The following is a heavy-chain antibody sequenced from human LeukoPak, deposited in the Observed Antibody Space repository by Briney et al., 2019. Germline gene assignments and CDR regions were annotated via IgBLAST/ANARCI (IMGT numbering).Heavy chain of an antibody. CDR1: GFTFSSYW. Sequence: PGGSLRLSCAASGFTFSSYWMSWVRQAPGKGLEWVANIKQDGSEKYYVDSVKGRFTISRDNAKNSLYLQMNSLRAEDTVVYYCARVQADYYYYYGMDVWGQGTTVTVSS. J-gene: IGHJ6*02. V-gene: IGHV3-7*04. D-gene: IGHD1-1*01. CDR3: ARVQADYYYYYGMDV. CDR2: IKQDGSEK.